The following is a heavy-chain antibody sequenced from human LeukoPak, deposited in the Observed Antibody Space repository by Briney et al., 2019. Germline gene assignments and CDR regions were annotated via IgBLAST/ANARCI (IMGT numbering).Heavy chain of an antibody. V-gene: IGHV1-18*01. Sequence: ASVKVSCKASGYTFISYGISWVRQAPGQGLEWMGWISGYNGNTNYAQKVQGRVTMTTDTSTTTAYMELRSLRSDDTAVHYCARGYCSGGGCYRMGYYFDYWGQGTLVTVSS. CDR1: GYTFISYG. D-gene: IGHD2-15*01. J-gene: IGHJ4*02. CDR3: ARGYCSGGGCYRMGYYFDY. CDR2: ISGYNGNT.